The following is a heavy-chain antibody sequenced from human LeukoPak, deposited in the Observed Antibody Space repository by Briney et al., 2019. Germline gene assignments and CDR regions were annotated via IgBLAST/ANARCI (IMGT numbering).Heavy chain of an antibody. J-gene: IGHJ4*02. V-gene: IGHV3-30*04. Sequence: GGSLRLSCAASGFTFSRYSMHWVRQAPGKGLEWVALISYDGSNRYYADSVKGRFTISRDNSKNTLYLQMNSLRAEDTAVYYCARDGAIMIVVVNYYFDFWGQGSLVTVSS. CDR3: ARDGAIMIVVVNYYFDF. D-gene: IGHD3-22*01. CDR1: GFTFSRYS. CDR2: ISYDGSNR.